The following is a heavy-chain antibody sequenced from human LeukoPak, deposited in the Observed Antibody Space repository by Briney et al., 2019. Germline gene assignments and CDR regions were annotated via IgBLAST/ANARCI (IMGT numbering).Heavy chain of an antibody. J-gene: IGHJ4*02. CDR1: GGSISSSSYY. V-gene: IGHV4-39*01. CDR3: ARHQDKLSSSWYVSYFDY. Sequence: PSETLSLTCTVSGGSISSSSYYWGWIRQPPGKGLEWIVRIDYSGSTYYNPSLKSRVTISVDTSKNQFSLKLSSVTAADTAVYYCARHQDKLSSSWYVSYFDYWGQGTLVTVSS. D-gene: IGHD6-13*01. CDR2: IDYSGST.